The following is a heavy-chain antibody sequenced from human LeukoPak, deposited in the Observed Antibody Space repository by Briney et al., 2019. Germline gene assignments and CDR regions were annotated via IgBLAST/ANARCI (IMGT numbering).Heavy chain of an antibody. V-gene: IGHV4-59*01. CDR3: ARMIRLYYFDY. CDR1: GGSICSYY. Sequence: SETLSPTCTVSGGSICSYYCSWIRQPPGKGLEWIGNINYSGSTNYNPSLKSRVTISVDTSKNQFSLNLSSVTAADTAVYYCARMIRLYYFDYWGEGTLVTVSS. J-gene: IGHJ4*02. D-gene: IGHD3-22*01. CDR2: INYSGST.